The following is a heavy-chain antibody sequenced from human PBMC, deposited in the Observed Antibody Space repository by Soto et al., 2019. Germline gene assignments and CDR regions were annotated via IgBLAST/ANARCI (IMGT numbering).Heavy chain of an antibody. D-gene: IGHD1-1*01. J-gene: IGHJ4*02. CDR3: ARIPLPMLFRAPVERDY. V-gene: IGHV4-34*01. CDR2: INHSGST. CDR1: GGSFSGYY. Sequence: PSETLSLTCAVYGGSFSGYYWSWIRQPPGKGLEWIGEINHSGSTNYNPSLKSRVTISVDTSKNQFSLKLSSVTAADTAVYYCARIPLPMLFRAPVERDYWGQGTLVTVSS.